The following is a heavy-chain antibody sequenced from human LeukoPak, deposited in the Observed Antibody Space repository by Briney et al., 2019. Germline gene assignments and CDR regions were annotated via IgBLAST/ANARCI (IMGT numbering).Heavy chain of an antibody. D-gene: IGHD1-14*01. CDR2: INPGGSST. CDR3: ARSNQADDY. CDR1: GFTSSNYW. V-gene: IGHV3-74*01. J-gene: IGHJ4*02. Sequence: PGGSLRLSCAASGFTSSNYWMHWVRQVPGKGLVWVSRINPGGSSTTYADSVRGRFTISRDNAKNTLYLQMDSLRAEDAGVYYCARSNQADDYWGQGTLVTVSS.